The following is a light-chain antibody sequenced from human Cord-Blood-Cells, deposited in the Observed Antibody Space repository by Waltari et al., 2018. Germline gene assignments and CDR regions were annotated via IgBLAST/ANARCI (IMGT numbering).Light chain of an antibody. J-gene: IGLJ1*01. V-gene: IGLV2-14*03. Sequence: QSALTQPASVSGSPGQSITISCTGTSSDVGGDNYVSWYQQHPSKAPKLMIYDVSSRPLGVSNRFSGAKSAKTACLTISELQAEDEADYYCISTTSSSARVFGTGTKVTVL. CDR3: ISTTSSSARV. CDR2: DVS. CDR1: SSDVGGDNY.